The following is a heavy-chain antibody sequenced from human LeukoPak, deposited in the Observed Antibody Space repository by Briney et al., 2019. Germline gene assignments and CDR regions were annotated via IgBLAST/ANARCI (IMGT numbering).Heavy chain of an antibody. D-gene: IGHD3-16*02. V-gene: IGHV4-34*01. CDR1: GGSFSGYY. J-gene: IGHJ4*02. Sequence: SETLSLTCAVYGGSFSGYYWSWIRQPPGKGLEWIGEINHSGSTNYNPSLKSRVTISVDTSKNQFSLELSSVTAADTAVYYCARIYVWGSYRFDYWGQGTLVTVSS. CDR2: INHSGST. CDR3: ARIYVWGSYRFDY.